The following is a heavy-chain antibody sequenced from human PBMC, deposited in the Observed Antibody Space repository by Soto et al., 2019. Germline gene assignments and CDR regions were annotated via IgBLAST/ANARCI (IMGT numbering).Heavy chain of an antibody. CDR2: ISAYNGNT. D-gene: IGHD4-17*01. CDR3: ARPSGDYGDYGVSLAY. V-gene: IGHV1-18*01. Sequence: QVQLVQSGAEVKKPGASVKVSCKASGYVFTGYGISWVRQAPGQGLEWMAWISAYNGNTKYAQKFQGRVTMTTDASTSTAYLELSSLRSDDTAVYYCARPSGDYGDYGVSLAYGGQGTLVTVSS. J-gene: IGHJ4*02. CDR1: GYVFTGYG.